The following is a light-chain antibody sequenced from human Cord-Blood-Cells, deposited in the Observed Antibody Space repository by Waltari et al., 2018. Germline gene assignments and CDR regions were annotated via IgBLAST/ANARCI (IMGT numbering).Light chain of an antibody. CDR2: DVS. CDR3: CSDAGSYTVV. V-gene: IGLV2-11*01. CDR1: SSDVGGDNH. Sequence: QSALTQPRSVSGSPGQSFTLSCTGTSSDVGGDNHVSWYQQHPGNAPKLMIYDVSKRPSGVPDRFSGSKSVNTASLTISGLQAEDEADYYCCSDAGSYTVVFGGGTKLTVL. J-gene: IGLJ2*01.